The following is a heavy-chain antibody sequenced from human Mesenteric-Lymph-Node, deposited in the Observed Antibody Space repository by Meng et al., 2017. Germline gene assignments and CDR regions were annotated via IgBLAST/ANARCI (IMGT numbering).Heavy chain of an antibody. V-gene: IGHV1-2*06. D-gene: IGHD5-18*01. CDR3: AREGGDSYGYGYLDY. Sequence: QGQLGQSGAEVKKPGAPVKVSCETSGYPFPGYYFHWVRQAPGQGLEWMGRINPSTGGTDYAQKFQGRITMTRDSSISTAYMELSRLRSDDTAFYYCAREGGDSYGYGYLDYWGQGTLVTVSS. J-gene: IGHJ4*02. CDR1: GYPFPGYY. CDR2: INPSTGGT.